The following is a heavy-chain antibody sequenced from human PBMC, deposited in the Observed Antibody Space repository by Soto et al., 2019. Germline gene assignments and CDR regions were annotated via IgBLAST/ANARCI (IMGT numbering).Heavy chain of an antibody. Sequence: SETLSLTCAVSGDSISSYYWTWIRQPPGKGLEWIGYIYYSGSTTYSPSLKSRVTISVDTSKNQFSLKLSSVTTADTAVYYCARINSAWFKYFDYWGQGTLVTVSS. CDR2: IYYSGST. J-gene: IGHJ4*02. CDR1: GDSISSYY. V-gene: IGHV4-59*01. CDR3: ARINSAWFKYFDY. D-gene: IGHD6-19*01.